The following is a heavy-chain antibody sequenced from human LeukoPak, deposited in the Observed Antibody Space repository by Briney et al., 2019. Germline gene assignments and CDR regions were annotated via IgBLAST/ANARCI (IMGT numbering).Heavy chain of an antibody. CDR2: IKQDGSEK. V-gene: IGHV3-7*01. Sequence: GGSLRLSCAASGFTFSSYWMSWVRQAPGKGLEWVANIKQDGSEKYYVDSVKGRFTISRDNAKNSLYLQMNSLRAEDTAVYYCARDLGRYCSSTSCTPDWFDPWGQGTPVTVSS. D-gene: IGHD2-2*01. J-gene: IGHJ5*02. CDR3: ARDLGRYCSSTSCTPDWFDP. CDR1: GFTFSSYW.